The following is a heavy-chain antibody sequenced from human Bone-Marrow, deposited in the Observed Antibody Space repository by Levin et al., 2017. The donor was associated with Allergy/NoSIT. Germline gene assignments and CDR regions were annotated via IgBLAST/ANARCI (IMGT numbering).Heavy chain of an antibody. CDR2: IYSGGST. CDR3: ARTATTKNYYYYMDV. Sequence: TSETLSLTCTVSGGYVSSRGYFWSWIRQHPGKGLEWIGYIYSGGSTYYNPSLRSRVSISLDTSENQFSLRLTSVTAADTAVYYCARTATTKNYYYYMDVWGKGTTVTVSS. CDR1: GGYVSSRGYF. J-gene: IGHJ6*03. D-gene: IGHD1-7*01. V-gene: IGHV4-31*03.